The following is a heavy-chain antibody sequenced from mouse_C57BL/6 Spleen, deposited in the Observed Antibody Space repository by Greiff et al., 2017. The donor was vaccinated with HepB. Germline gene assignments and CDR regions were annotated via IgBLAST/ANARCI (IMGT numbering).Heavy chain of an antibody. CDR3: ARKDYYGSSWGYYFDY. J-gene: IGHJ2*01. V-gene: IGHV1-50*01. D-gene: IGHD1-1*01. CDR1: GYTFTSYW. CDR2: IDPSDSYT. Sequence: QVQLQQPGAELVKPGASVKLSCKASGYTFTSYWMQWVKQRPGQGLEWIGEIDPSDSYTNYNQKFKGKATLTVDTSSSTAYMQLSSLTSEDSAVYYCARKDYYGSSWGYYFDYWGQGTTLTVSS.